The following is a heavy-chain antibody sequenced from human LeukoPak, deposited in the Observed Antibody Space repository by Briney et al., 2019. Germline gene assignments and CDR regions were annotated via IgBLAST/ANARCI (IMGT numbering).Heavy chain of an antibody. D-gene: IGHD2-21*02. CDR1: GGSISSSY. J-gene: IGHJ4*02. Sequence: SETLSLTCTVSGGSISSSYWSWLRQPPGKGLEWIGYISYSGSTNFNPSLRSRVTISVDTSKNQFSLKLTSVTAADTAVYYCARGRSGGLVTLDYWGQGTLVTVSS. CDR3: ARGRSGGLVTLDY. V-gene: IGHV4-59*01. CDR2: ISYSGST.